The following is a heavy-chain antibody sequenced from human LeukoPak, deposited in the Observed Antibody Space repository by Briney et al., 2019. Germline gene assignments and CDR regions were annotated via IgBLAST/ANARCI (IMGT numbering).Heavy chain of an antibody. D-gene: IGHD3-9*01. J-gene: IGHJ4*02. CDR3: AKSSGYFDWLSYFDY. CDR1: GFTFSSYG. V-gene: IGHV3-30*18. CDR2: ISHDGSNK. Sequence: PGRSLRLSCVASGFTFSSYGMHWVSQAPGKGLEWVAVISHDGSNKYYADSVKGRFTISRDNSKNTLYLQMNSLRAEDTAVYYCAKSSGYFDWLSYFDYWGQGTLVTVSS.